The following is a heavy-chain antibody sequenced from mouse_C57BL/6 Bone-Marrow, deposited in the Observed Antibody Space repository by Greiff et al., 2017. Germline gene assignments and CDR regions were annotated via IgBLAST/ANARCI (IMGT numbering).Heavy chain of an antibody. CDR1: GYTFTSYW. J-gene: IGHJ2*01. CDR2: IHPNSGST. Sequence: QVQLQQPGAELVKPGASVKLSCKASGYTFTSYWMHLVKQRPGQGLEWIGMIHPNSGSTNYNEKFKSKATLTVDKSSSTAYMQLSSLTSEDSAVYYCASPGGYDYAYYFDYWGQGTTLTVSA. V-gene: IGHV1-64*01. CDR3: ASPGGYDYAYYFDY. D-gene: IGHD2-4*01.